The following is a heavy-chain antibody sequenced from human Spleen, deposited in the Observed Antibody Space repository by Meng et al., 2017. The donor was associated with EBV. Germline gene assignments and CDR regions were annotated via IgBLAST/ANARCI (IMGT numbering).Heavy chain of an antibody. J-gene: IGHJ4*02. Sequence: GPLGAEVKQPGASVTVSFKASGYTFSGYNMYCVRQAPGQGLEWMGRINPNSGGTNYAQNFQGRVTMTRDTSISTGYMELSRLTSDDTAVYYCARDREGCSGGSCLLSLDYWGQGALVTVSS. V-gene: IGHV1-2*06. CDR1: GYTFSGYN. D-gene: IGHD2-15*01. CDR2: INPNSGGT. CDR3: ARDREGCSGGSCLLSLDY.